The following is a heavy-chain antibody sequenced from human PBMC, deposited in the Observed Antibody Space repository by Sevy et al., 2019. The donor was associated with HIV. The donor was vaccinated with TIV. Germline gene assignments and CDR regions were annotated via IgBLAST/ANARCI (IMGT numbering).Heavy chain of an antibody. V-gene: IGHV3-33*01. CDR2: IWYDGCDT. Sequence: WGSLRLSCAASGFIFSNHGMHWVRQAPGKGLEWVARIWYDGCDTYYGESVKGRFTISRDNSQNTVDLQMNSLRVEDTAVYYCARDVDSNYDGIDAWGQGTTVTVSS. D-gene: IGHD4-4*01. CDR3: ARDVDSNYDGIDA. CDR1: GFIFSNHG. J-gene: IGHJ6*02.